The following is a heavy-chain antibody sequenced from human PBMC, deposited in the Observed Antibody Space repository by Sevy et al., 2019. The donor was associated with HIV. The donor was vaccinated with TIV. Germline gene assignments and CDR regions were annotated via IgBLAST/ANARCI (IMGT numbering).Heavy chain of an antibody. Sequence: GGSLRLSCAASGFTFNSYGMHWVRQAPGKGLEWVAVIWYDGINKEYADSVKGRFTISRDNSKNTLYLQMNSLRAEDTAVYYYARESIAVAGIGYYFHSWGQGTLVTVSS. CDR1: GFTFNSYG. V-gene: IGHV3-33*01. CDR2: IWYDGINK. CDR3: ARESIAVAGIGYYFHS. J-gene: IGHJ4*02. D-gene: IGHD6-19*01.